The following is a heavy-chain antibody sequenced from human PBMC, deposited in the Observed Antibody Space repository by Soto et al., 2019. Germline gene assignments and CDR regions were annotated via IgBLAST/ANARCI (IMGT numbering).Heavy chain of an antibody. J-gene: IGHJ3*02. Sequence: SETLSLTCTVSGDSISSNNNYWSLIRQPPGEGLEWIGFISYSGTTSYSPSLKSRVAISLDTSKNQFSLSLSSVTAADTAVYYCAKGGSGSYSNAFDIWGQGTMVTVSS. V-gene: IGHV4-30-4*01. CDR3: AKGGSGSYSNAFDI. CDR2: ISYSGTT. CDR1: GDSISSNNNY. D-gene: IGHD3-10*01.